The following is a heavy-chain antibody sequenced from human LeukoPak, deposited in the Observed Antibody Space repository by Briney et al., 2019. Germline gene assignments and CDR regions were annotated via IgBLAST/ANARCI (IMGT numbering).Heavy chain of an antibody. V-gene: IGHV3-23*01. CDR2: ISGSGGST. CDR3: AKVPGQIRYSGSYSTTGGY. D-gene: IGHD1-26*01. J-gene: IGHJ4*02. Sequence: GGSLRLSCAASGFTFSSYAMSWVRQAPGKGLEWVSAISGSGGSTYYADSVKGRFTISRDNSKNTLYLQMNSLRAEDTAVYYCAKVPGQIRYSGSYSTTGGYWGQGTLVTVSS. CDR1: GFTFSSYA.